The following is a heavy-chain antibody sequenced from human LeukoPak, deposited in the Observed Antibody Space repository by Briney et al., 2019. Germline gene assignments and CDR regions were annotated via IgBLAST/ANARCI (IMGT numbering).Heavy chain of an antibody. Sequence: ASVKVSCKASGYTFTDYYMHWVQQAPGKGLEWMGRVDPEDGETIYAEKFQGRVTITADTSTDTAYMELSSLRSEDTAVYYCATELIVVVPAAGFDYWGQGTLVTVSS. CDR2: VDPEDGET. V-gene: IGHV1-69-2*01. CDR1: GYTFTDYY. J-gene: IGHJ4*02. D-gene: IGHD2-2*01. CDR3: ATELIVVVPAAGFDY.